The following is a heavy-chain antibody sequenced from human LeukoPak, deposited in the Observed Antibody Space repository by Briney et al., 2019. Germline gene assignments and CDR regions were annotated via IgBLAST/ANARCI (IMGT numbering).Heavy chain of an antibody. CDR3: ATGKYSGYYDY. CDR1: GGSIGTSTYY. J-gene: IGHJ4*02. Sequence: SETLSLTCTVSGGSIGTSTYYGGWVRQPPGKGLEWIGSMYYGGTTYYNPSLKSRATLSVDTSKNQFSLRLSSVTAADSAVYFCATGKYSGYYDYWGQGTLVTVSS. D-gene: IGHD5-12*01. V-gene: IGHV4-39*01. CDR2: MYYGGTT.